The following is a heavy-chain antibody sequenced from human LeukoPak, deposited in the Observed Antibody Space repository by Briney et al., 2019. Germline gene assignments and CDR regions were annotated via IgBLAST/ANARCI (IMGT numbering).Heavy chain of an antibody. D-gene: IGHD3-22*01. CDR3: ARRYVDYYDSSGYYLDY. CDR2: ISSSSSYI. Sequence: PGGSLRLSCAATGFTFSTYGMSWVRQAPGKGLEWVSSISSSSSYIYYADSVKGRFTISRDNAKNSLYLQMNSLRAEDTAVYYCARRYVDYYDSSGYYLDYWGQGTLVTVSS. CDR1: GFTFSTYG. V-gene: IGHV3-21*01. J-gene: IGHJ4*02.